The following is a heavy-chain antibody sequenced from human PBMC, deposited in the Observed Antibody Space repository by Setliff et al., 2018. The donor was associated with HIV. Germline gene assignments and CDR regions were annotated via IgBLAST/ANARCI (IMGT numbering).Heavy chain of an antibody. CDR1: GGSITSSTYY. CDR3: ARHSGGSFYNFWSGDYYYYGMDV. Sequence: PSETLSLTCTVSGGSITSSTYYWDWIRQPPGKGLEWIGSIFYSGSTYYNPSLKSRVTISVDTSKNQFSLKLSSVTAADTAVYYCARHSGGSFYNFWSGDYYYYGMDVWGQGTTVTVSS. V-gene: IGHV4-39*01. D-gene: IGHD3-3*01. CDR2: IFYSGST. J-gene: IGHJ6*02.